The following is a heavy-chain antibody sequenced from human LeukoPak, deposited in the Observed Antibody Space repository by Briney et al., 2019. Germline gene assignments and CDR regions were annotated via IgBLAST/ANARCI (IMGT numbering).Heavy chain of an antibody. Sequence: PGGSLRLSCAASGFTFSSYSMNWVRQAPGKGLERVSYISSSSSTIYYADSVKGRFTISRDNAKNSLYLQMNSLRAEDTAIYYCTTDLDYTGYDPRFGYWGQGTLVTVSS. CDR2: ISSSSSTI. V-gene: IGHV3-48*01. CDR3: TTDLDYTGYDPRFGY. D-gene: IGHD5-12*01. CDR1: GFTFSSYS. J-gene: IGHJ4*02.